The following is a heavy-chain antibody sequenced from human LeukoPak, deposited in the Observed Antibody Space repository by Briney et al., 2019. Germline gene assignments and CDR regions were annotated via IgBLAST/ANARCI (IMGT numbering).Heavy chain of an antibody. Sequence: GGSLRLSCAASGFTFSSYWMSWVRQAPGKGLEWVANIKQDGSEENFVDSVTGRFTISRDNAKKSLYLQMNSLRAEDTAVYYCARGSSAGASLRHDYWGQRTLLPV. V-gene: IGHV3-7*01. CDR3: ARGSSAGASLRHDY. CDR2: IKQDGSEE. CDR1: GFTFSSYW. J-gene: IGHJ4*02. D-gene: IGHD1-26*01.